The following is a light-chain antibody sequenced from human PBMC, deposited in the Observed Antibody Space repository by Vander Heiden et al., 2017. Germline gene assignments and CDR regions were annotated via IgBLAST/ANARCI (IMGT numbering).Light chain of an antibody. Sequence: SVLTPPRSASETPGQSVTISCSGSNSNIGSHYLYWYQQLPGTAPKLLISRNNERPSGVPDRFSGSKSGTSASLAISGLRSEDEADYYCATWDDSLTVLFGGGTKLTVL. CDR2: RNN. V-gene: IGLV1-47*01. CDR3: ATWDDSLTVL. CDR1: NSNIGSHY. J-gene: IGLJ3*02.